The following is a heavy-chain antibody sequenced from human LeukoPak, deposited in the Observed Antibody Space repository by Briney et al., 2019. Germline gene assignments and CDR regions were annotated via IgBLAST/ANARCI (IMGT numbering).Heavy chain of an antibody. V-gene: IGHV4-30-4*01. J-gene: IGHJ4*02. CDR1: GGSISSGDYY. D-gene: IGHD4-17*01. Sequence: SETLSLTCTVSGGSISSGDYYWSWIRQPPGKGLEWIGYIYYSGSTYYNPSLKSRVTISVDTSKNQFSLKPSSVTAADTAVYYCARHDYGDYSFDYWGQGTLVTVSS. CDR2: IYYSGST. CDR3: ARHDYGDYSFDY.